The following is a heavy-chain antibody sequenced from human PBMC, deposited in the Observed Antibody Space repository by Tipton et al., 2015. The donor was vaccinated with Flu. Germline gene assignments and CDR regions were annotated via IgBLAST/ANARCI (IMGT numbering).Heavy chain of an antibody. CDR2: ISGSGGST. CDR3: AKKTYDFGAFDI. CDR1: GFTFSSYA. V-gene: IGHV3-23*01. J-gene: IGHJ3*02. D-gene: IGHD3-3*01. Sequence: LSLTCAASGFTFSSYAMSWVRQAPGKGLEWVSAISGSGGSTYYADSVKGRFTISRDNSKNTLYLQMNSLRAEDTAVYYCAKKTYDFGAFDIWGQGTMVTVSS.